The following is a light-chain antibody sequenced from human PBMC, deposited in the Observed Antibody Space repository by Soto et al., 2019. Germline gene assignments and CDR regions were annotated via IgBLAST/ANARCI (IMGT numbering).Light chain of an antibody. CDR3: QQYTRYPIT. J-gene: IGKJ5*01. CDR2: KAS. V-gene: IGKV1-5*03. CDR1: QSVSDW. Sequence: DIQMAQSPSTLSASVGDRVTITCRASQSVSDWLAWYQQKPGKAPKLLIYKASSLGSGVPSRFSGSGSGTEFTLTISSLQPDDSATYYCQQYTRYPITFGQGTRLEIK.